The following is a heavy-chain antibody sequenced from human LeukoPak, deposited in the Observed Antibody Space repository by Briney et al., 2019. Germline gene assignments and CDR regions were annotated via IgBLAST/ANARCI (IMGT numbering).Heavy chain of an antibody. CDR1: EYTFTGYY. Sequence: ASVKVSCKASEYTFTGYYMHWVRQAPGQGLEWMGWINPNSGGTNYAQKFQGRVTMTRDTSISTAYMELRRLRYDDTAVYYCARQRYGYYLDYWGQGTLVTVSS. V-gene: IGHV1-2*02. D-gene: IGHD5-18*01. CDR3: ARQRYGYYLDY. J-gene: IGHJ4*02. CDR2: INPNSGGT.